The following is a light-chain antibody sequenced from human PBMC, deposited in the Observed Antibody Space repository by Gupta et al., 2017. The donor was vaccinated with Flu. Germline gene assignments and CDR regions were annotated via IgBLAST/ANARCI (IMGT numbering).Light chain of an antibody. CDR3: QEYITWWT. Sequence: DIQMTQSPSTLSASVGDRVTITCRASQNNGTWLAWYQQKPGKAPKLLIYMASNLESGVPSRCSGSGSGTEFTLTISSLQPDDFATYYCQEYITWWTFGQGTTVEIK. J-gene: IGKJ1*01. V-gene: IGKV1-5*03. CDR2: MAS. CDR1: QNNGTW.